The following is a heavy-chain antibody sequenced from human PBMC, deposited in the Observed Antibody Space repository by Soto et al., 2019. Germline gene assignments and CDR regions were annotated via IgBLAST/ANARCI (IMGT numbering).Heavy chain of an antibody. CDR3: ARDPEGLYYFDY. CDR2: IWYDGSNK. CDR1: GFTFSNYG. J-gene: IGHJ4*02. Sequence: QVQLVESGGGVVQPGRSLRLSCAASGFTFSNYGMHWVRQAPGEGLEWVAVIWYDGSNKYYADSVKGRFTISRDNSKNTLSLQMNSLRAEDTAVYYCARDPEGLYYFDYWGQGTLVTVSS. V-gene: IGHV3-33*01.